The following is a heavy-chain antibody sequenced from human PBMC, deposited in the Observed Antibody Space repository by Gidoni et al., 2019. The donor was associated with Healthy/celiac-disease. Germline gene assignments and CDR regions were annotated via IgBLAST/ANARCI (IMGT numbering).Heavy chain of an antibody. CDR3: AKERGYGGYFDY. V-gene: IGHV3-23*01. CDR2: ISGSGGST. J-gene: IGHJ4*02. CDR1: GFTFSSYA. D-gene: IGHD1-26*01. Sequence: EVQLLESGGGLVQPGGSVSLSCAASGFTFSSYAMGWVRQAPGKGLEGVSAISGSGGSTYYADSVKGRFTISRDNSKNTLYLQMNSLRAEDTAVYYCAKERGYGGYFDYWGQGTLVTVSS.